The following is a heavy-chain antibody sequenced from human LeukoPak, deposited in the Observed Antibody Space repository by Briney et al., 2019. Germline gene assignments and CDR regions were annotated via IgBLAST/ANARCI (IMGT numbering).Heavy chain of an antibody. CDR2: ISYDGSNK. Sequence: GGSLRLSCAASGFTFNSYGMHWVRQAPGKGLEWVAVISYDGSNKYYADSVKGRFTISRDNSKNTLYLQMNSLRAEDTAVYYCAKGAPKPYYDFWSGLIWGQGTLVTVSS. CDR1: GFTFNSYG. CDR3: AKGAPKPYYDFWSGLI. D-gene: IGHD3-3*01. J-gene: IGHJ4*02. V-gene: IGHV3-30*18.